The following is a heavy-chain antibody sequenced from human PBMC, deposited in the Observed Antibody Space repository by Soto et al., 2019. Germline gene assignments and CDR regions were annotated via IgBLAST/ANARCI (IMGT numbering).Heavy chain of an antibody. CDR3: AKGGTSYNWFDP. J-gene: IGHJ5*02. CDR2: ISGSGGYT. V-gene: IGHV3-23*01. Sequence: PGGFLRLSCAASGFTFSSYAMSWVRQAPGKGLEWVSTISGSGGYTYYADSVKGRFTISIDNSKNTLYLQMNSLRAEDTAVYYCAKGGTSYNWFDPWGQGTLVTVSS. D-gene: IGHD2-8*01. CDR1: GFTFSSYA.